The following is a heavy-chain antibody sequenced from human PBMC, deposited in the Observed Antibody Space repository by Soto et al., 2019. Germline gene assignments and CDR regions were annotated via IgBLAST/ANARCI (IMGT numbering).Heavy chain of an antibody. J-gene: IGHJ4*02. CDR3: ARRPRVLWFGEVFDY. V-gene: IGHV3-23*01. Sequence: EVQLLESGGGLVQPGGSLRLSCAASGFTFSSYAMSWVRQAPGKGLEWVSAIRGSGGGTYYADSVKGRFTISRDNSKNTLYLQMNSLRAVDTAVYYCARRPRVLWFGEVFDYWGQGTLVTVSS. CDR2: IRGSGGGT. CDR1: GFTFSSYA. D-gene: IGHD3-10*01.